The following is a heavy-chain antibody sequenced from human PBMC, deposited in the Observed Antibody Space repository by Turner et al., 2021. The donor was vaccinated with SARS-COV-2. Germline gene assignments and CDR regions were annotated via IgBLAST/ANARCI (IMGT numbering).Heavy chain of an antibody. D-gene: IGHD1-7*01. Sequence: EVQLVESGGGLVQPGGSLRLSCAASGFTFSTYWMHWVRQAPGKGLVGVSRINSDGSRTSYADSVKGRFTISRENAKNTLYLQMNSLRAEDTAVYFCAKTRVSYRISNDPLEIWGQGTWVTVSS. CDR3: AKTRVSYRISNDPLEI. V-gene: IGHV3-74*01. CDR2: INSDGSRT. CDR1: GFTFSTYW. J-gene: IGHJ3*02.